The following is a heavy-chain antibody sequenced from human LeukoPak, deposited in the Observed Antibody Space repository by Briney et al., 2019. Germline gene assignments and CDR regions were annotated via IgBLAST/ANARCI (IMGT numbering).Heavy chain of an antibody. J-gene: IGHJ4*02. Sequence: PGGSLRLSCAASGFSFSNYWFHWVRQAPGEGLVWVSRISTDGYTTDYADFVQGRFTASRDNTKNTWSLEMNSLRAEDTAVYYCVVGGSPGYWGQGTLVTVSS. CDR2: ISTDGYTT. V-gene: IGHV3-74*01. CDR1: GFSFSNYW. CDR3: VVGGSPGY. D-gene: IGHD2-15*01.